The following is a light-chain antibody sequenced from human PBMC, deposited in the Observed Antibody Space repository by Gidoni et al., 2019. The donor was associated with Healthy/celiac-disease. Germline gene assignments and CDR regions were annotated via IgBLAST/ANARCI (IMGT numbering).Light chain of an antibody. CDR3: QQSRA. V-gene: IGKV1-5*03. J-gene: IGKJ1*01. CDR2: KAS. Sequence: DIQMTQSPSTLSASVGDRVTITCRASQSSSSWLAWYQQKPGKAPKLLIYKASSLESGVPSRFSGSGSGTEFTLTISSLQPDDFATYYCQQSRAFGQXTKVEIK. CDR1: QSSSSW.